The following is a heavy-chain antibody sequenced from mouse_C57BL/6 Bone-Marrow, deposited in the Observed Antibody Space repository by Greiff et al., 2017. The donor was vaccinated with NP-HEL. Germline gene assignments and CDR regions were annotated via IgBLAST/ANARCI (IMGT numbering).Heavy chain of an antibody. Sequence: VQLKESGAELVRPGASVKLSCTASGFNIKDDYMHWVKQRPEQGLEWIGWIDPENGDTEYASKFQGKATITADTSSNTAYLQLSSLTSEDTAVYYCTRGTLGGFAYWGQGTLVTVSA. V-gene: IGHV14-4*01. CDR2: IDPENGDT. J-gene: IGHJ3*01. CDR1: GFNIKDDY. CDR3: TRGTLGGFAY. D-gene: IGHD3-3*01.